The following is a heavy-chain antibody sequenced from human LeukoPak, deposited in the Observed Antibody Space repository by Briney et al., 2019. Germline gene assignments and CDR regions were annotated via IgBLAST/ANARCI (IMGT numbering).Heavy chain of an antibody. CDR2: IFNSGTT. J-gene: IGHJ4*02. V-gene: IGHV4-59*11. CDR3: AGRPADTTWYGVFDY. D-gene: IGHD3-10*01. CDR1: GGSINSHY. Sequence: SETLSLTCSVSGGSINSHYWSWIRQPPGKRLEWIGYIFNSGTTNYNPSLRSRVTMSVDTSRDQFFLRLTSVTAADTAIYYCAGRPADTTWYGVFDYWSQGTLVTVSS.